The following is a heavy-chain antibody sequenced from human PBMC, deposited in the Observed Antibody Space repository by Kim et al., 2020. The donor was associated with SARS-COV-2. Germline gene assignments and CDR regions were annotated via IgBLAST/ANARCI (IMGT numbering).Heavy chain of an antibody. CDR2: INWNGGST. CDR3: ARDQDLSRAFHI. J-gene: IGHJ3*02. Sequence: GGSLRLSCAASGFTFDDYGMSWVRQAPGKGLEWVSGINWNGGSTGYADSVKGRFTISRDNAKNSLYLQMNSLRAEDTALYHFARDQDLSRAFHIWGQGTMVTVSS. V-gene: IGHV3-20*01. CDR1: GFTFDDYG. D-gene: IGHD2-15*01.